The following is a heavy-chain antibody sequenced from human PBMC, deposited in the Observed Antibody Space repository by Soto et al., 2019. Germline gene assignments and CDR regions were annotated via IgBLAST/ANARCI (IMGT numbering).Heavy chain of an antibody. CDR3: ARGDATAAGRARGYYYYGMDV. CDR2: IIPIFGTA. Sequence: SVKVSCKASGGTFSSYAISWVRQAPGQGLEWMGGIIPIFGTANYAQKFQGRVTITADESTSTAYMELSSLRSEDTAVYYCARGDATAAGRARGYYYYGMDVWGQGTTVTVSS. CDR1: GGTFSSYA. V-gene: IGHV1-69*13. D-gene: IGHD6-13*01. J-gene: IGHJ6*02.